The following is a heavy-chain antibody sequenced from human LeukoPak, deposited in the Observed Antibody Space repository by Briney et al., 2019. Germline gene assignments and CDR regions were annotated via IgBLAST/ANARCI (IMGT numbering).Heavy chain of an antibody. V-gene: IGHV1-69*13. Sequence: GASVKVSCKASGGTFSSYAIGWVRQAPGQGLEWMGGIIPIFGTANYAQKFQGRVTITADESTSTAYMELSSLRSEDTAVYYCARARDDYSNYLYYYYGMDVWGQGTTVTVSS. CDR1: GGTFSSYA. D-gene: IGHD4-11*01. J-gene: IGHJ6*02. CDR2: IIPIFGTA. CDR3: ARARDDYSNYLYYYYGMDV.